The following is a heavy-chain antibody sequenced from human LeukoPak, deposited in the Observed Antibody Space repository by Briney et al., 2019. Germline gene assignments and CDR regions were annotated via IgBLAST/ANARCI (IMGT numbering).Heavy chain of an antibody. CDR1: GFTFSSYG. CDR3: ARPVVAGDYYYYGMDV. J-gene: IGHJ6*02. V-gene: IGHV3-33*01. CDR2: IWYDGSNK. Sequence: AGGSLRLSCAASGFTFSSYGMHWVRQAPGKGLEWVAVIWYDGSNKYYADSVKGRFTISRDNAKNSLYLQMNSLRAEDTAVYYCARPVVAGDYYYYGMDVWGQGTTVTVSS. D-gene: IGHD6-19*01.